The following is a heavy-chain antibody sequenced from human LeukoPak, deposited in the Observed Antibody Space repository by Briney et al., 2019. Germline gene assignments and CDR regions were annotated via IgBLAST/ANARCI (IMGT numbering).Heavy chain of an antibody. Sequence: GGSLRLSCTASGFTFSTYPLTWVRQAPGRGPEWVSTIGTSGDTYYADSVKGRFTISRDNSNNALYLHMNSLRAEDAAVYYCAKSKIVQGRGYFDLWGRGALVTVSS. D-gene: IGHD1-26*01. CDR3: AKSKIVQGRGYFDL. V-gene: IGHV3-23*01. J-gene: IGHJ2*01. CDR1: GFTFSTYP. CDR2: IGTSGDT.